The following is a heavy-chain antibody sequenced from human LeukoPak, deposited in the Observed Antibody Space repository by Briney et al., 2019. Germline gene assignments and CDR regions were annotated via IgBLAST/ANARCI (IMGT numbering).Heavy chain of an antibody. D-gene: IGHD4-17*01. V-gene: IGHV4-4*02. J-gene: IGHJ4*02. Sequence: SGTLSLTCAVSGGSISSSNWWSWVRQPPGKGLEWIGSIYYSGSTYYNPSLKSRVTISVDTSKNQFSLKLSSVTAADTAVYYCARHDRTDYGDPYFDYWGQGTQVTVSS. CDR2: IYYSGST. CDR1: GGSISSSNW. CDR3: ARHDRTDYGDPYFDY.